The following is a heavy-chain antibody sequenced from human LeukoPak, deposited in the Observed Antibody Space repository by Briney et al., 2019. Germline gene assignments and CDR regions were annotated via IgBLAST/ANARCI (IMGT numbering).Heavy chain of an antibody. CDR2: IYYSGST. Sequence: PSETLSLTCTVSGGSISSSSYYWGWIRQPPGKGLEWIGSIYYSGSTYYNPSLKSRVTISVDTSKNQFSLKLSSVTAADTAVYYCARDRRGTATPEPNFDYWGQGILVTVSS. J-gene: IGHJ4*02. V-gene: IGHV4-39*02. D-gene: IGHD4-11*01. CDR1: GGSISSSSYY. CDR3: ARDRRGTATPEPNFDY.